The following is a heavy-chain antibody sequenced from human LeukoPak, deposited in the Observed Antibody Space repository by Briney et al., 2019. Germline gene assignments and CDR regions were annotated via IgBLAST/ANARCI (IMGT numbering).Heavy chain of an antibody. Sequence: GGSLRLSCAASGFTFSSYAMSWVRQAPGKGLEWVSSISVYAGGTFYADSVTGRFTVSRDNSRNTLYLQMNSLRAEDTAVYYCAKDRGYTGYDSGGSDHWGQGTLVTVSS. CDR2: ISVYAGGT. CDR1: GFTFSSYA. D-gene: IGHD5-12*01. V-gene: IGHV3-23*01. J-gene: IGHJ4*02. CDR3: AKDRGYTGYDSGGSDH.